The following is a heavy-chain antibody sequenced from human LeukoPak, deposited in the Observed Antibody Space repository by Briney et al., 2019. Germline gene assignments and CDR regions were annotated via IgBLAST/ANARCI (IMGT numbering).Heavy chain of an antibody. CDR1: GYTFTGYY. J-gene: IGHJ3*02. D-gene: IGHD6-19*01. CDR3: ARDSSGLEDAFDI. V-gene: IGHV1-2*02. Sequence: ASVKVSCKASGYTFTGYYMHWVRQAPGQGLEWMGWINANSGGTNYAQKFQGRVTMTRDTSISTAYMELSRLRSDDTAVYYCARDSSGLEDAFDIWGQGTMVTVSS. CDR2: INANSGGT.